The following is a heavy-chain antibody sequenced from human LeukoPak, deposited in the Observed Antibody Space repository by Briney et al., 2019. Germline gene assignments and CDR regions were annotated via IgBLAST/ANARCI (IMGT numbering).Heavy chain of an antibody. Sequence: ASVKVSCKASGYTFTSYYMHWVRQAPGQGLEWMGIINPSGGSTSYAQKFQGRVTMTRDTSTSTVYMELSSLRSEDTAVYYCARGRLEETTVTTTDDYWGQGTLVTVSS. V-gene: IGHV1-46*01. D-gene: IGHD4-17*01. CDR3: ARGRLEETTVTTTDDY. J-gene: IGHJ4*02. CDR2: INPSGGST. CDR1: GYTFTSYY.